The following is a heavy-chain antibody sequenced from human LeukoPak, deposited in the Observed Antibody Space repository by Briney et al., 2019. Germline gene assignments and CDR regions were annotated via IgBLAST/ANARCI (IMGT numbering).Heavy chain of an antibody. J-gene: IGHJ6*03. CDR2: IYTSGST. Sequence: SETLSLTCTVSGGSISSGSYYWSWIRQPAGKGLEWIGRIYTSGSTNYNPSLKSRVTISVDTSKNQFSLKLSSVTAADTAVYYCARGPYYYYMDVWGKGTTVTVSS. CDR3: ARGPYYYYMDV. CDR1: GGSISSGSYY. V-gene: IGHV4-61*02.